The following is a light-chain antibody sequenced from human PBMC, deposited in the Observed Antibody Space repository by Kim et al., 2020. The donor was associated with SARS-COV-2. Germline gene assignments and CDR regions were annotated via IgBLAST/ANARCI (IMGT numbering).Light chain of an antibody. CDR2: RAS. CDR3: QQLSSYPWT. Sequence: DIQLTHSPPFLSASVGDRVTITCRASQGISTYLAWYQQIPGKAPKLLIYRASTLQSGVPSRFSGSGSGTDFTLTISNLQPEDFVIYYCQQLSSYPWTFGQGTKVDIK. CDR1: QGISTY. V-gene: IGKV1-9*01. J-gene: IGKJ1*01.